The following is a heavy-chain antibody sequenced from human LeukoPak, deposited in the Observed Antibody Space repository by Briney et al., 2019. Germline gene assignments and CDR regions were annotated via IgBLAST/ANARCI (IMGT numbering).Heavy chain of an antibody. J-gene: IGHJ4*02. V-gene: IGHV4-59*01. Sequence: SETLSLTCTVSGDSINDYYWSWIRQPPGKGLDWIGYISYSGSTNYNPSLKSRVTISVDTSKKQFSLKVSSVTAADTAVYYCARKAYCFDYWGQGTLVTVSS. CDR3: ARKAYCFDY. CDR1: GDSINDYY. CDR2: ISYSGST.